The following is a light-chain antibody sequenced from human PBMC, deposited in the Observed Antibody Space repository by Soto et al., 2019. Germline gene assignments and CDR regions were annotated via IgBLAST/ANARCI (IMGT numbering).Light chain of an antibody. CDR1: SSNIGAGYH. J-gene: IGLJ3*02. CDR2: GDS. V-gene: IGLV1-40*01. CDR3: CSYAGANWV. Sequence: QSVLTQPPSVSGAPGQRVTISCTGSSSNIGAGYHVHWYQQLPGAAPKLLIFGDSNRPSGVPDRFSGSKSGTSASLAITGLQADDEADYYCCSYAGANWVFGGGTKLTVL.